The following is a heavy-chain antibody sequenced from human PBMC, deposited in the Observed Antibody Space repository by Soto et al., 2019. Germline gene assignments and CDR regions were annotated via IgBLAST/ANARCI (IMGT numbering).Heavy chain of an antibody. CDR3: ARQGSGWFSYYYGMDV. D-gene: IGHD6-19*01. CDR2: IYYSGST. V-gene: IGHV4-39*01. J-gene: IGHJ6*02. CDR1: GGSISSSSYY. Sequence: LSLTCTVSGGSISSSSYYWGWIRQPPGKGLEWIGSIYYSGSTYYNPSLKSRVTISVDTSKNQFSLKLSSVTAADTAVYYCARQGSGWFSYYYGMDVWGQGTTVTVSS.